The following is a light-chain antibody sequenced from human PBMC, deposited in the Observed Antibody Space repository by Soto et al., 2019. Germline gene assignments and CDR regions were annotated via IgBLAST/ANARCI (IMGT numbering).Light chain of an antibody. Sequence: DIQMTQSPSTLSASVGDRGTITCLASQSISSWLAWYQQKPGKAPKLLIYKASSLESGVPSRFSGSGSGTEFTLTISSLQPDDFATYYCQQYNSYSGTFGQGTKV. J-gene: IGKJ1*01. CDR1: QSISSW. V-gene: IGKV1-5*03. CDR3: QQYNSYSGT. CDR2: KAS.